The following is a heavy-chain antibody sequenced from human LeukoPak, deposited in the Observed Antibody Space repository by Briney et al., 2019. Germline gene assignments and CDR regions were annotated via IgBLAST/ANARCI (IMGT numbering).Heavy chain of an antibody. J-gene: IGHJ4*02. D-gene: IGHD4-17*01. V-gene: IGHV3-13*01. Sequence: GGSLRLSCTASGFTFSNYDMHWVRQATGKGLEWVSAISTTGDTYYPGSVKGRFTISRENAKNSLYLQMSSLRAGDTAVYYCARAPHGDYFDYWGQGTLVTVSS. CDR2: ISTTGDT. CDR3: ARAPHGDYFDY. CDR1: GFTFSNYD.